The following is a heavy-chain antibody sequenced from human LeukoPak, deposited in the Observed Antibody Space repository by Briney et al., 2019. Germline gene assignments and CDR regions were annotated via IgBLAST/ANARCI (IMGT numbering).Heavy chain of an antibody. CDR2: IYYSGST. CDR1: GGSISSYY. J-gene: IGHJ6*02. D-gene: IGHD3-16*01. V-gene: IGHV4-59*01. CDR3: AREGYDVGIGDTDLDF. Sequence: SETLSLTCTVSGGSISSYYWSWIRQPPGKGLEWIGYIYYSGSTNYNPSLKSRVTISVDTSKNQFSLKLSSVTAADTAVYYCAREGYDVGIGDTDLDFWYQGTTVTVS.